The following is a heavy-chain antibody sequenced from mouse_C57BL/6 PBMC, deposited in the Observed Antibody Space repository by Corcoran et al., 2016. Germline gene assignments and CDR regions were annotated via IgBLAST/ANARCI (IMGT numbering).Heavy chain of an antibody. D-gene: IGHD1-1*01. J-gene: IGHJ2*01. V-gene: IGHV1-26*01. CDR1: GYTFTDYY. CDR2: INPNNGGT. Sequence: EVQLQQSGPELVKPGASVKISCKASGYTFTDYYINWVKQSHGKSLEWIGDINPNNGGTSYNQKFKGKATLPVDKSSSTAYMELRSLTSEDSAVHYCARSYYGSSYDWGQGTTLTVSS. CDR3: ARSYYGSSYD.